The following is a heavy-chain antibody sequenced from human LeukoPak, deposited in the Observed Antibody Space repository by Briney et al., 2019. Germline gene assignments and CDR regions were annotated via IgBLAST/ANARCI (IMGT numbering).Heavy chain of an antibody. Sequence: SETLSLTCTVSGGSISSYYWSWIRQPPGKGLEWIGYIYYSGSTNYNPSLKSRVTISVDTSKNQFSLKLSSVTAADTAVYYCARARGITIFGVVRYYFDYRGQGTLVTVSS. V-gene: IGHV4-59*01. D-gene: IGHD3-3*01. CDR1: GGSISSYY. CDR3: ARARGITIFGVVRYYFDY. J-gene: IGHJ4*02. CDR2: IYYSGST.